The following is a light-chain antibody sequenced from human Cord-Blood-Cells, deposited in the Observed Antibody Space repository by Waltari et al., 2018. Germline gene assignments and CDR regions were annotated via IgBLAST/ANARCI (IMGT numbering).Light chain of an antibody. Sequence: EIVLTQSPATLSLSPGERATLSCRASQSVSSYLAWYQQKPGQAPRLLIYDASNRATGIPARFSGSGSATDFTLTISSLETEDFAVYYCQQRSNWPPYTFGQGTKLEIK. CDR1: QSVSSY. J-gene: IGKJ2*01. CDR2: DAS. CDR3: QQRSNWPPYT. V-gene: IGKV3-11*01.